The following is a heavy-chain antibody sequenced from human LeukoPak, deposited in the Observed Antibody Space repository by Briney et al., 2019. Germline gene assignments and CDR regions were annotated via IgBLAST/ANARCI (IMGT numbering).Heavy chain of an antibody. Sequence: PQTLSLTCAVSGGSISSGGYSWSWIRQPPGKGLEWIGYIYHSGSTYYNPSLKSRVTISVDRSKNQFSLKLSSVTAADTAVYYCARGYGSGWYYFDYWGQGTLVTVSS. J-gene: IGHJ4*02. D-gene: IGHD6-19*01. CDR1: GGSISSGGYS. CDR2: IYHSGST. V-gene: IGHV4-30-2*01. CDR3: ARGYGSGWYYFDY.